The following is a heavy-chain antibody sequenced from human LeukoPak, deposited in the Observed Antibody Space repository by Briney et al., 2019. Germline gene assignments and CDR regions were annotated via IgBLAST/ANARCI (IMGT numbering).Heavy chain of an antibody. CDR2: ISGSGYTT. V-gene: IGHV3-23*01. CDR3: AKSELLPIPHNFDY. J-gene: IGHJ4*02. D-gene: IGHD1-26*01. CDR1: EFTFSSYA. Sequence: QPGGSLRLSCAASEFTFSSYAMSWVRQAPGKGLEWVSAISGSGYTTDYADSVKGRFTMSRDNSKNTLYLQMNSLRAEDTALYYCAKSELLPIPHNFDYWGQGTLVTVSS.